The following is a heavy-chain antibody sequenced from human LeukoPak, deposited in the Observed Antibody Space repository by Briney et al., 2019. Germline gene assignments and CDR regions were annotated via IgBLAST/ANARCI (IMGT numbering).Heavy chain of an antibody. CDR3: ARDDRVPNYYDSSANPVGAFDI. CDR1: GGTFSSYA. CDR2: IIPIFGTA. J-gene: IGHJ3*02. V-gene: IGHV1-69*05. D-gene: IGHD3-22*01. Sequence: GASVKVSCKASGGTFSSYAISWVRQAPGQGLEWMGRIIPIFGTANYAQKFQGRVTITTDESTSTAYMELSSLRSEDTAVYYCARDDRVPNYYDSSANPVGAFDIWGQGIMVTVSS.